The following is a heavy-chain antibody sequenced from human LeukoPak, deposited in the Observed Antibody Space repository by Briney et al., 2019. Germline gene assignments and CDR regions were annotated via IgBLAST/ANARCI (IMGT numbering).Heavy chain of an antibody. V-gene: IGHV4-34*01. CDR1: GGSFSGYY. D-gene: IGHD6-19*01. CDR2: INHSGST. CDR3: ARGPWQWLVRGYYFDY. Sequence: PSETLSLTCAVYGGSFSGYYWSWIRQPPGKGLEWIGEINHSGSTNYNPSLKSRVTISVDPSKNQFSLKLSSVTAADTAVYYCARGPWQWLVRGYYFDYRGQGTLVTVSS. J-gene: IGHJ4*02.